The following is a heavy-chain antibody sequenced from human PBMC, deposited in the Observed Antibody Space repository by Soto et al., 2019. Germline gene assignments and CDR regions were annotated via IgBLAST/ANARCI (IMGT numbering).Heavy chain of an antibody. D-gene: IGHD6-19*01. Sequence: PSETLSLTCTVSGGSINTTTYHWGWVRQPPGKGLEWIGNIYYTGRTYYNPSLKSRVTISVDTSNNQFSLRLNSVTAADTAVYYCATHRLYSCGWYSSGMYVCGQGTSDTLSS. J-gene: IGHJ6*01. CDR1: GGSINTTTYH. V-gene: IGHV4-39*01. CDR3: ATHRLYSCGWYSSGMYV. CDR2: IYYTGRT.